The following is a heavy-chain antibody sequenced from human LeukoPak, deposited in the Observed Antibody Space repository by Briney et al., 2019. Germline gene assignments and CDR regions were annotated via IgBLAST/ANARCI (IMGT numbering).Heavy chain of an antibody. CDR2: MTTTSSYM. J-gene: IGHJ4*02. V-gene: IGHV3-21*01. D-gene: IGHD6-13*01. CDR1: GXTFSDYD. Sequence: GGSLRLSCAASGXTFSDYDMSWVRQAPGKGLEWVSSMTTTSSYMYYADSVKGRFTISRDNAKNSLYLQMNSLRAEDMALYYCARLIGLTIAAAATDSWGQGALVTVSS. CDR3: ARLIGLTIAAAATDS.